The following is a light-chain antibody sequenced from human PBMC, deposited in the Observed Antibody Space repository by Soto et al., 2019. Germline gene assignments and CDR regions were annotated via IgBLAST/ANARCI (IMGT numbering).Light chain of an antibody. Sequence: AIRMTQSPSSLSASTGDRVTITCRASQAISSYLAWYQQKPGKAPKLLIYAASTLQSGGPSRFSGSGSGTDFTLTISCLQSEDFATYYCQQYYSYPYTFGQGTKLEIK. J-gene: IGKJ2*01. V-gene: IGKV1-8*01. CDR1: QAISSY. CDR3: QQYYSYPYT. CDR2: AAS.